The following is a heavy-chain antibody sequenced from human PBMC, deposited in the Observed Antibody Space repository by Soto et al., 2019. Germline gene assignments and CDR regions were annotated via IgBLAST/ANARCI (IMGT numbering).Heavy chain of an antibody. D-gene: IGHD6-6*01. J-gene: IGHJ4*02. Sequence: SGGSLRLSCAASGFTFSSYAMSWVRQAPGKGLEWVSAISGSGGSTYYADSVKGRFTISRDNSKNTLYLQMNSLRAEDTAVYYCAKSDPVRSSSSGPFDYWGQGTLVTVSS. CDR2: ISGSGGST. V-gene: IGHV3-23*01. CDR1: GFTFSSYA. CDR3: AKSDPVRSSSSGPFDY.